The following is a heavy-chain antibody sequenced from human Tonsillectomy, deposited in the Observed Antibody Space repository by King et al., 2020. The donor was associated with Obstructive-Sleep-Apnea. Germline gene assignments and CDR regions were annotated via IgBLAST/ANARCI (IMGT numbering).Heavy chain of an antibody. J-gene: IGHJ6*02. Sequence: VQLVESGGGVVQPGRSLRLSCAASGFMFSNYGMHWVRQAPGKGLEWVAVISYDGSNKYYADSVKGRFTISRDNSMNTLYLQMNSLRAEDTAVYYCAKDMGDIVVVVFGYGMDVWGQGTTVTVSS. V-gene: IGHV3-30*18. CDR1: GFMFSNYG. CDR2: ISYDGSNK. CDR3: AKDMGDIVVVVFGYGMDV. D-gene: IGHD2-15*01.